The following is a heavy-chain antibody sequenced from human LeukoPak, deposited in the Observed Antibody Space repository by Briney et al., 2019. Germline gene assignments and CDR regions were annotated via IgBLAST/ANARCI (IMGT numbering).Heavy chain of an antibody. CDR2: ISFSGSYI. CDR3: ARGTGTGWRFDF. CDR1: GFTFDDYA. Sequence: GRSLRLSCAASGFTFDDYAMHWVRQAPGKGLEWVSSISFSGSYIYYADSVKGRFTISRDNAKNSVYLQMNSLRDDDTAVYYCARGTGTGWRFDFWGQGTLVTVSS. V-gene: IGHV3-21*01. D-gene: IGHD3/OR15-3a*01. J-gene: IGHJ4*02.